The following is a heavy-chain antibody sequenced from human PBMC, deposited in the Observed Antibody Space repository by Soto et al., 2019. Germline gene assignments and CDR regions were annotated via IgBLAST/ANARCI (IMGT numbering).Heavy chain of an antibody. CDR3: ARHGYSSNWYHAYYFDY. D-gene: IGHD6-13*01. J-gene: IGHJ4*02. CDR2: VFYSGST. CDR1: GGSIDSSSHF. Sequence: SETLSLTCTVSGGSIDSSSHFWGWIRQPPGKGLEWFGSVFYSGSTYFNPSLESRVTISVDTSKNQFSLKLNSVTAADTSLYYCARHGYSSNWYHAYYFDYWGQGILVTVSS. V-gene: IGHV4-39*01.